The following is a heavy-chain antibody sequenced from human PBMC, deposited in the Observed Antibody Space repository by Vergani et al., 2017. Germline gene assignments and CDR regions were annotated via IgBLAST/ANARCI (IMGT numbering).Heavy chain of an antibody. D-gene: IGHD6-19*01. J-gene: IGHJ4*02. CDR3: AKDRREVAGMDY. V-gene: IGHV3-30*02. CDR2: IRYDGSNK. Sequence: QVQLVESGGGVVQPGGSLRLSCAASGFTFSSYGMHWVRQAPGKGLEWVAFIRYDGSNKYYADSVKGRFTISRDNSKNTLYRQMNSLRAEDTGVYYCAKDRREVAGMDYWGQGTLVTVSS. CDR1: GFTFSSYG.